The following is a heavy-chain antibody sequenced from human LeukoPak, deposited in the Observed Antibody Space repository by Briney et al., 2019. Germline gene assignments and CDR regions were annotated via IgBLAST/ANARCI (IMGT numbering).Heavy chain of an antibody. CDR1: RFTFSVSA. CDR2: IRNKANNYAT. V-gene: IGHV3-73*01. Sequence: PGGSLRLSCAASRFTFSVSAMYWVRQASGKGLEWVGRIRNKANNYATAYAASLKGRFTISRDDSKNTAYLQMNSLETEDTAMYYCTYTSSSGVVYWGQGILVTVSS. D-gene: IGHD6-6*01. CDR3: TYTSSSGVVY. J-gene: IGHJ4*02.